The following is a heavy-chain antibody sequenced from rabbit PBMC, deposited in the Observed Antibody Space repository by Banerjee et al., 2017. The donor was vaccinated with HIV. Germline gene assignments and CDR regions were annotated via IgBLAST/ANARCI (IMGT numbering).Heavy chain of an antibody. J-gene: IGHJ2*01. V-gene: IGHV1S43*01. CDR2: IYAGKGST. D-gene: IGHD4-2*01. CDR3: ARSYGGNTFGAFDP. Sequence: QQQLEESGGGLVKPGGTLTLTCKASGFDFSSYYMSWVRQAPGKGLEWIGIIYAGKGSTDYASWVNGRFTISSDNAQNTVDLQMNSLTAADTATYFCARSYGGNTFGAFDPWGPGTLVTVS. CDR1: GFDFSSYY.